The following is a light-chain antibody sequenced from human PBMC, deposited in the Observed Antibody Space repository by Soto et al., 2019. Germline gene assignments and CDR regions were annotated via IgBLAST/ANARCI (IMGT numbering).Light chain of an antibody. CDR3: GSYTASSTLV. Sequence: QSVLTQPASVSGSPGQSITISCTGTSSDVGGYSHVSWYQHHPGKAPKLIIYDVTIRPSGISNRFSASKSGNTASLTISRLQAEDEADYYCGSYTASSTLVFGTGTKVTVL. V-gene: IGLV2-14*03. CDR1: SSDVGGYSH. J-gene: IGLJ1*01. CDR2: DVT.